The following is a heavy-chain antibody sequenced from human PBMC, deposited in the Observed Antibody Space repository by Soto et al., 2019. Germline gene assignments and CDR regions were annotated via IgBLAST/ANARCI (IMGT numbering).Heavy chain of an antibody. D-gene: IGHD6-6*01. CDR2: ISQDGSER. CDR3: TRLWLIAGRPLDY. CDR1: GFTFSNFW. V-gene: IGHV3-7*05. Sequence: GGSLRLSCAASGFTFSNFWMSWVRQAPGKGLEWVAYISQDGSERYYVDSVKGRFTISRDNAKNSMSLQMNSLRAEDTAVYYCTRLWLIAGRPLDYWGQGALVTVSS. J-gene: IGHJ4*02.